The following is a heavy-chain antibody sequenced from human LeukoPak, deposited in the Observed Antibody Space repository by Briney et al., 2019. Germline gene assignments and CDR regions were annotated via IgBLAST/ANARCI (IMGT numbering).Heavy chain of an antibody. CDR1: GGSISRGGYS. CDR3: ARVRHDYGGNPNQPYYYYYGMDV. J-gene: IGHJ6*02. Sequence: SETLSLTCAVSGGSISRGGYSGRWVRRPPGKGLEWFGYIYHSGSTYYNPSLKSRVTISVDRSKNQSSLKLSSVTAADTAVYYCARVRHDYGGNPNQPYYYYYGMDVWGQGTTVTVSS. D-gene: IGHD4-23*01. V-gene: IGHV4-30-2*01. CDR2: IYHSGST.